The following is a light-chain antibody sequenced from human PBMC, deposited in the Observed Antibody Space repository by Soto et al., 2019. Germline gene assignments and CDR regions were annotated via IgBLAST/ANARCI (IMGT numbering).Light chain of an antibody. Sequence: IQLTQSPSSLSASVGDSFTITCRASQGISSFLAWYQQKPGKAPKLLIYAASTLQSGVPSRFSGSGSGTEFTLTISSLQPEDFGTYYCQQSYTSPVTFGGGTKVDI. CDR3: QQSYTSPVT. CDR2: AAS. V-gene: IGKV1-9*01. J-gene: IGKJ4*01. CDR1: QGISSF.